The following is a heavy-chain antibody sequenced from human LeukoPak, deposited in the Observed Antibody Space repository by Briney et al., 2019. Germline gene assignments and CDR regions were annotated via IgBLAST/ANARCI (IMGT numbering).Heavy chain of an antibody. CDR1: GFTFSSYW. CDR3: ARVGRRDGYNLGAFDI. J-gene: IGHJ3*02. CDR2: INSDGSST. V-gene: IGHV3-74*01. Sequence: GGSLRLSCAASGFTFSSYWMHWVRQAPGKGLVWVSRINSDGSSTSYADSVRGRFTISRDNAKNTLYLQMNSLRAEDTAVYYCARVGRRDGYNLGAFDIWGQGTMVTVSS. D-gene: IGHD5-24*01.